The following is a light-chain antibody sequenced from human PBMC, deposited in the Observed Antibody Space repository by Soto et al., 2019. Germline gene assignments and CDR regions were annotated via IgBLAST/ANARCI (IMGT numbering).Light chain of an antibody. Sequence: QSVLTQPASVSGSPGPAITISCTETSSDVGGYNYVSWYQQHPGKAPKLMIYDVSNRPSGVSNRFSGSKSGNTASLTISGLQAEDEADYYCSSYTSTTTLGVFGTGTKVTVL. CDR1: SSDVGGYNY. CDR2: DVS. J-gene: IGLJ1*01. CDR3: SSYTSTTTLGV. V-gene: IGLV2-14*01.